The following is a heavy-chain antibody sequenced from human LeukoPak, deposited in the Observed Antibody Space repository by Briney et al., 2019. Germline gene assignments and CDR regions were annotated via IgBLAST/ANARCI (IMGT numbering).Heavy chain of an antibody. J-gene: IGHJ4*02. CDR2: ISYSGST. CDR1: GGXISSYY. Sequence: SETLSLTCSVSGGXISSYYCSWIRQPPGQGLEWIGYISYSGSTNYNPSLKSRVTISVDTPKNQFSLQLSSVTAADTAVYYCARGGWQQFPYYFDYWGQGTLVTVSS. CDR3: ARGGWQQFPYYFDY. V-gene: IGHV4-59*01. D-gene: IGHD5-24*01.